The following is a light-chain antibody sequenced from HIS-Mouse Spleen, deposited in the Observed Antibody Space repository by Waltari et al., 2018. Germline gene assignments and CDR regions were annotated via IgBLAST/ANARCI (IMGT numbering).Light chain of an antibody. J-gene: IGKJ3*01. V-gene: IGKV1-12*01. CDR1: QGISSW. Sequence: DIQMTQYQSAGAASVGDRVTIMCRASQGISSWLAWYQQKPGKAPKLLIYAASSFQSRVPSRFSGSGSGTDFTLTISSLQPEDFATYYCQQANSFPPFTFGPGTKVDIK. CDR3: QQANSFPPFT. CDR2: AAS.